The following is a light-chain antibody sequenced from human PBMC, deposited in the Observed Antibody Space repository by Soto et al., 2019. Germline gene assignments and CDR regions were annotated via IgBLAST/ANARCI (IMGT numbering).Light chain of an antibody. CDR1: KLGDKY. V-gene: IGLV3-1*01. J-gene: IGLJ2*01. CDR3: QAWDSSTAWVV. Sequence: SYELTQPPSVSVSPGQTASITCSGDKLGDKYACWYQQKPGQSPVLVIYQDSKRPSGIPERFSGSNSGNTATLTISGTQAMDEADYYCQAWDSSTAWVVLGGGTKLTVL. CDR2: QDS.